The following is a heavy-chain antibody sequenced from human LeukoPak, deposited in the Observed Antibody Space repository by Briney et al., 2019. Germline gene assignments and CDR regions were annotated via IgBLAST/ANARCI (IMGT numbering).Heavy chain of an antibody. V-gene: IGHV1-18*01. CDR3: ARSQPYDY. Sequence: ASVKVSCKASGYTFTSYGMSWVRQAPGQGLEWMGYISGKKGNKNYAKKLQGRFTITTDTSTNTPYLQMRSLKTEDTAVSYCARSQPYDYWGQGTMVTVSS. CDR2: ISGKKGNK. J-gene: IGHJ4*02. CDR1: GYTFTSYG. D-gene: IGHD2-2*01.